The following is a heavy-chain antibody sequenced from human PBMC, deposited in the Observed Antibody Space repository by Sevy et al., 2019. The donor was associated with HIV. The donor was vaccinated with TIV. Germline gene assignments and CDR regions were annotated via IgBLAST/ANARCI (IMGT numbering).Heavy chain of an antibody. CDR1: GFTFSSYD. D-gene: IGHD3-10*01. V-gene: IGHV3-13*01. J-gene: IGHJ6*02. CDR2: IGTAGDT. CDR3: ARVPKVRGLSYYYYYGMDV. Sequence: GESLKISCAASGFTFSSYDMHWVRQATGKGLEWVSAIGTAGDTYYPGYVKGRFTISRENAKNSLYLQMNSLRAGDTAVYYCARVPKVRGLSYYYYYGMDVWGQGTTVTVSS.